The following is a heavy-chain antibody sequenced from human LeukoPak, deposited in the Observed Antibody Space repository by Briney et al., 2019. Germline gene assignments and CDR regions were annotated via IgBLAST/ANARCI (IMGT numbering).Heavy chain of an antibody. CDR1: GXSFSSYY. CDR2: INHSGST. D-gene: IGHD4-17*01. V-gene: IGHV4-34*01. J-gene: IGHJ4*02. CDR3: ARGRTTVRDFDY. Sequence: SETLSLTCAVYGXSFSSYYWSWIRQPPGKGLEWIGEINHSGSTNYNPSLKSRVTISVDTSKNQFSLKLSSVTAADTAVYYCARGRTTVRDFDYWGQGTLVTVSS.